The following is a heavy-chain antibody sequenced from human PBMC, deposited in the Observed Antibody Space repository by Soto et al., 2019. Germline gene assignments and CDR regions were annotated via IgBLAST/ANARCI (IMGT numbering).Heavy chain of an antibody. CDR3: AKMGYCTNGVCYYFDY. CDR2: ISGSGGST. Sequence: GGSLRLSCAASGFTFSSYAMSWVRQAPGKGLEWVSAISGSGGSTYYADSVKGRFIISRDNSKNTLYLQMNSLRAEDTVVYYCAKMGYCTNGVCYYFDYWGQGTLVTVSS. CDR1: GFTFSSYA. V-gene: IGHV3-23*01. J-gene: IGHJ4*02. D-gene: IGHD2-8*01.